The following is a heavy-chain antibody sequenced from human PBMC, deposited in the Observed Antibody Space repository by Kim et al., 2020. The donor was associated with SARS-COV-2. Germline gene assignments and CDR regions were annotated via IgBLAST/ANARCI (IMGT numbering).Heavy chain of an antibody. D-gene: IGHD6-13*01. CDR3: ASSPSVGYYFDY. Sequence: YYADSVKGRFTISRDNAKNSLYLQMNSLRAEDTAVYYCASSPSVGYYFDYWGQGTLVTVSS. J-gene: IGHJ4*02. V-gene: IGHV3-21*01.